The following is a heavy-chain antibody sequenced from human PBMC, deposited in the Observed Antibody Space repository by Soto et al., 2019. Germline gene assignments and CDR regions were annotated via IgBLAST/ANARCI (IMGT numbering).Heavy chain of an antibody. CDR2: ISYDGSKK. CDR1: GFTFSIYG. J-gene: IGHJ4*02. V-gene: IGHV3-30*18. CDR3: ANSHSSSWYYFHY. D-gene: IGHD6-13*01. Sequence: QVQLVESGGGVVQPGRSLRLSCAASGFTFSIYGMHWVRQAPGKGLEWVAVISYDGSKKYYADSVKGRFTISRDNSKNTLYLQMNSLRAEDTAVYYCANSHSSSWYYFHYWGQGTLVTVSS.